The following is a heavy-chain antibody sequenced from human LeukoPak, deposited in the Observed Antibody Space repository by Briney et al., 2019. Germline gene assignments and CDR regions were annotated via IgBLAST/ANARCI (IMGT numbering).Heavy chain of an antibody. CDR2: IKQDGSQK. V-gene: IGHV3-7*03. J-gene: IGHJ4*02. D-gene: IGHD6-13*01. CDR1: GFTFSSYW. Sequence: LGGSLRLSCAASGFTFSSYWMSWVRQAPGKGLEWVANIKQDGSQKYYVDSVKGRFTISRDNAKNSLYLQMNSLRAEDTAMYYCTCPSAAGPNWGQGTLSPSPQ. CDR3: TCPSAAGPN.